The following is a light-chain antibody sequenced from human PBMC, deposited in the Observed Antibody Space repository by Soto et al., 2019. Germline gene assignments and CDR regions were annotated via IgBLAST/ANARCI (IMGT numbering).Light chain of an antibody. CDR3: QSYDSSLTGFYV. J-gene: IGLJ1*01. V-gene: IGLV1-40*01. CDR2: DKN. CDR1: SSNIGADYD. Sequence: QSVLTQPPSVSGAPGQRVTIPCTGGSSNIGADYDVHWYQQIPGAAPNLLIYDKNNRPSGVPDRFSGSKSGTSASLAITGLQAEDEADYYCQSYDSSLTGFYVFGTGTKVTVL.